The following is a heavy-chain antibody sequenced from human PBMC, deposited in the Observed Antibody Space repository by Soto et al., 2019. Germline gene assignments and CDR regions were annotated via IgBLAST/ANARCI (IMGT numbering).Heavy chain of an antibody. Sequence: QVQLVQSGAEVKKPGASVKVSCKASGYTFTSYGISWVRQAPGQGLEWMGWISAYNGNTNYAQKLQGRVTMTTDTSTSTAYMELRSLISDDTAGYYCARDYVYQLLKYYYYYGMDVWGKGTTVTVSS. CDR2: ISAYNGNT. J-gene: IGHJ6*04. CDR3: ARDYVYQLLKYYYYYGMDV. CDR1: GYTFTSYG. V-gene: IGHV1-18*04. D-gene: IGHD2-2*01.